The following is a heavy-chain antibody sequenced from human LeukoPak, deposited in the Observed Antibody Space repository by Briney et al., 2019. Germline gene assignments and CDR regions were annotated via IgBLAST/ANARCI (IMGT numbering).Heavy chain of an antibody. J-gene: IGHJ4*02. Sequence: PSETLSLTCTVSGGSISSYYWSWIRQPPGKGLEWIGYIYYSGSTNYNPSLKSRVTISVDTSKNQFSLKLSSVTAADTAVYYCARDSYGYNSPYFDYWGQGTLVTVSS. D-gene: IGHD5-24*01. CDR2: IYYSGST. V-gene: IGHV4-59*01. CDR3: ARDSYGYNSPYFDY. CDR1: GGSISSYY.